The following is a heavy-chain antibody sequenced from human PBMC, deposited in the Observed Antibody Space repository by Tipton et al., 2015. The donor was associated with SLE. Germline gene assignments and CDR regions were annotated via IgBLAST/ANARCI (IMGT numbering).Heavy chain of an antibody. J-gene: IGHJ4*02. Sequence: SLRLSCAASGFSFGDYAMHWVRQAPGKGLEWVSGINWNSGYIVYADSVKGRFTISRDNAKNSLYLQMNSMTAEDTALYYCVKKNSDSSPYSYFDSWGQGALVTVSS. CDR3: VKKNSDSSPYSYFDS. CDR1: GFSFGDYA. CDR2: INWNSGYI. D-gene: IGHD3-9*01. V-gene: IGHV3-9*01.